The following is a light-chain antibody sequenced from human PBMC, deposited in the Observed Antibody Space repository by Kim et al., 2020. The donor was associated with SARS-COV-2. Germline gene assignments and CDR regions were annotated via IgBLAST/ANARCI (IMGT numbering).Light chain of an antibody. CDR3: QQYNAWYT. J-gene: IGKJ2*01. Sequence: EIVMTQSPPTLSVSPGETATLSCRASQSVNSNLAWYQHKPGQAPRLLIYGASSRVSGIPARFSGSGSGTQFTLTISSLRSEDFAVYYCQQYNAWYTFGQGTKLEI. CDR2: GAS. V-gene: IGKV3-15*01. CDR1: QSVNSN.